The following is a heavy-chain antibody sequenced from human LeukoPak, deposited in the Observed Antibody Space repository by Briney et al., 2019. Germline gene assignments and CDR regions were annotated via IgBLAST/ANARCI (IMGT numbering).Heavy chain of an antibody. CDR2: ISYDGSNK. J-gene: IGHJ4*02. CDR1: GFTFSSYG. D-gene: IGHD6-19*01. V-gene: IGHV3-30*18. Sequence: PGGSLRLSCAASGFTFSSYGMHWVRQAPGKGLEWVAVISYDGSNKYYADSVKGRFTISRDNSKNTLYLQMNSLRAEDTAVYYCAKDLSGRRGYWGQGTLVTVSS. CDR3: AKDLSGRRGY.